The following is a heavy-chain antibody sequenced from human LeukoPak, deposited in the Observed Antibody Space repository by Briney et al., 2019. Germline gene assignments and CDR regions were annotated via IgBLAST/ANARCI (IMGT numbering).Heavy chain of an antibody. CDR3: ARDELLWFGELQGLDY. V-gene: IGHV3-23*01. D-gene: IGHD3-10*01. CDR2: ISGSGGGT. CDR1: GFTFSSYA. Sequence: GGSLRLSCAASGFTFSSYAMSWVRQAPGKGLEWVSAISGSGGGTYYADSVRGRFTISRDNSKNTLYPQMNSLRAEDTAVYYCARDELLWFGELQGLDYWGQGTLVTVSS. J-gene: IGHJ4*02.